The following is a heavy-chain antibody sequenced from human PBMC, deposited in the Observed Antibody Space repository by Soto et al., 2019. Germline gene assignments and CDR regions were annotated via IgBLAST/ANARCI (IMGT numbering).Heavy chain of an antibody. V-gene: IGHV1-46*01. D-gene: IGHD2-21*02. J-gene: IGHJ4*02. CDR1: GYTFTNYY. CDR3: ARGVTPIDY. Sequence: ASVKVSCEASGYTFTNYYMHWVRQAPGQGLEWMGIINPSGGGTNYAQKFQGRVTMTTDTSTSTAYMELRSLRSDDTAVYYCARGVTPIDYWGQGTLVTVSS. CDR2: INPSGGGT.